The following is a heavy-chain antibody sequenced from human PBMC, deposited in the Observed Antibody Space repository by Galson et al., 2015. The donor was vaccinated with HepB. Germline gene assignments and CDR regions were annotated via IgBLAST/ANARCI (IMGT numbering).Heavy chain of an antibody. CDR2: IIPIFGTA. CDR3: ARVGKGEGCSGGSCYTPSDY. D-gene: IGHD2-15*01. CDR1: GGTFSSYA. Sequence: SVKVSCKASGGTFSSYAISWVRQAPGQGLEWMGGIIPIFGTANYAQKFQGRVTITADESTSTAYMELSSLRSEDTAVYYCARVGKGEGCSGGSCYTPSDYWGQGTLVTVSS. J-gene: IGHJ4*02. V-gene: IGHV1-69*13.